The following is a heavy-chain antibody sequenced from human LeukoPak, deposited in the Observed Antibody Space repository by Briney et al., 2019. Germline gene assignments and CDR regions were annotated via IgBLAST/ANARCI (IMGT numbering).Heavy chain of an antibody. Sequence: GGSLRLSCAASGFTVSSNYMSWVRQAPGKGLEWVSVIYSGGSTYYADSVKGRFTISRDNSKNTLSLQMNSLRAEDTAVYYCAKGRAYSRSGYFDYWGQGTLVTVSS. CDR2: IYSGGST. V-gene: IGHV3-53*01. J-gene: IGHJ4*02. CDR3: AKGRAYSRSGYFDY. D-gene: IGHD6-6*01. CDR1: GFTVSSNY.